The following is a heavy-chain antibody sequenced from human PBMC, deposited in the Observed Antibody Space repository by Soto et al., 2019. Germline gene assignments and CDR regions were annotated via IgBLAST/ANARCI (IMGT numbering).Heavy chain of an antibody. CDR2: ISSSSSYI. J-gene: IGHJ6*03. V-gene: IGHV3-21*01. D-gene: IGHD5-12*01. Sequence: GGSLRLSCAASGFTFSSYSMNWVRQAPGKGLEWVSSISSSSSYIYYADSVKGRFNISRDNAKNSLYLQMNSLRAEDTAVYYCARDPDSGYDQDYMDVWGKGTTVTVSS. CDR1: GFTFSSYS. CDR3: ARDPDSGYDQDYMDV.